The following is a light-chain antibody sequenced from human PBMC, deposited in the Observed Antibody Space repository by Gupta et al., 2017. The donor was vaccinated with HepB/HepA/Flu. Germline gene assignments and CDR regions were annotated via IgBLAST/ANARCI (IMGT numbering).Light chain of an antibody. CDR1: QTISHSS. Sequence: EIVLTQSPGTLSLSPGERATLSCRASQTISHSSLAWYQHKPGQAPRLLISGASSRTTGIPDRFSGSGSLTEFTLTISRLDPEDFAVYYCHQSYYSPYTFGQWTRLEI. CDR3: HQSYYSPYT. CDR2: GAS. V-gene: IGKV3-20*01. J-gene: IGKJ2*01.